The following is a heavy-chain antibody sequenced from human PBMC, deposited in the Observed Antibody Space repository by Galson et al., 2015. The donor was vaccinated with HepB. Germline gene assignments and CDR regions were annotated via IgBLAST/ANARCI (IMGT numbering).Heavy chain of an antibody. CDR2: IIPIFGTA. CDR3: ARVIVDGDSYSSGWYVWFDP. J-gene: IGHJ5*02. D-gene: IGHD6-19*01. CDR1: GGPFSSYA. V-gene: IGHV1-69*13. Sequence: SVKVSCKASGGPFSSYAISWVRQAPGQGLEWMGGIIPIFGTANYAQKFQGRVTITADESTSTAYMELSSLRSEDTAVYYCARVIVDGDSYSSGWYVWFDPWGQGNLVTVSS.